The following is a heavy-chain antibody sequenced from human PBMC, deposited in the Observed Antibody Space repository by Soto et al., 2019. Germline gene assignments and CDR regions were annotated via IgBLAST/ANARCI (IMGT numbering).Heavy chain of an antibody. Sequence: QVQLVESAGGEVQPGRSLTISCAASGFTFSTYGMHWVRQTPGKGLEWVAVISYDGTNKFYSDSVKGRFTISRDNLKNTLTLQMNSLRADDTAVYSCAKDLQSYGDYDYYCYGMDVWGLGTRVTVSS. CDR1: GFTFSTYG. D-gene: IGHD4-17*01. CDR2: ISYDGTNK. V-gene: IGHV3-30*18. CDR3: AKDLQSYGDYDYYCYGMDV. J-gene: IGHJ6*02.